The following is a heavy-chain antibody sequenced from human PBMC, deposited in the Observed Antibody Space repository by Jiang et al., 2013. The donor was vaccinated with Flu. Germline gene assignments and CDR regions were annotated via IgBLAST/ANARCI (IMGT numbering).Heavy chain of an antibody. V-gene: IGHV4-4*07. CDR2: IYTSGST. J-gene: IGHJ6*03. CDR3: ARDLFVLHRSEDYYYYYYMDV. D-gene: IGHD2-15*01. Sequence: LLKPSETLSLTCTVSGGSISSYYWSWIRQPAGKGLEWIGRIYTSGSTNYNPSLKSRVTMSVDTSKNQFSLKLSSVTAADTAVYYCARDLFVLHRSEDYYYYYYMDVWGKGTTVTVSS. CDR1: GGSISSYY.